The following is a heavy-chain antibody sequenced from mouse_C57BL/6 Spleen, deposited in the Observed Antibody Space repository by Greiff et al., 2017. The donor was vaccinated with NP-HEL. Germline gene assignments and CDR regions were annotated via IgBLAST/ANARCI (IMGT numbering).Heavy chain of an antibody. CDR2: INPSSGYT. CDR1: GYTFTSYW. V-gene: IGHV1-7*01. Sequence: QVQLKESGAELAKPGASVKLSCKASGYTFTSYWIGYINPSSGYTKYNQKFKDKATLTADKSSSTAYMQLSSLTYEDSAVYYCARYDYGGGYAMDYWGQGTSVTVSS. D-gene: IGHD2-4*01. CDR3: ARYDYGGGYAMDY. J-gene: IGHJ4*01.